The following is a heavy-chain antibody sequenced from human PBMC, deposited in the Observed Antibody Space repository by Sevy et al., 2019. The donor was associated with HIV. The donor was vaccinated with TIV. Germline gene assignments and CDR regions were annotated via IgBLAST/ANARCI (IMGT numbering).Heavy chain of an antibody. CDR1: GFTFSSYG. V-gene: IGHV3-30*18. J-gene: IGHJ6*02. CDR2: ISYDGSNK. CDR3: AKDPRGYSYGYWYYYYYCMDV. D-gene: IGHD5-18*01. Sequence: GGSLRLSCAASGFTFSSYGMHWVRQAPGKGLEWVALISYDGSNKYYADSVKGRFTISRDNSKNTLYLQMNSLRAEDTAVYYCAKDPRGYSYGYWYYYYYCMDVWGQGTTVTVSS.